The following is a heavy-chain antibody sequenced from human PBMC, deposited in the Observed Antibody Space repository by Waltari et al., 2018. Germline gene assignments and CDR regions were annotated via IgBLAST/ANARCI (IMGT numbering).Heavy chain of an antibody. D-gene: IGHD2-2*01. CDR1: GGSFSGYY. V-gene: IGHV4-34*01. Sequence: QVQLQQWGAGLLKPSETLSLTCAVYGGSFSGYYWSWIRQPPGKGLEGIGEINHSGSTNYNPSLKSRVTISVDTSKNQFSLKLSSVTAADTAVYYCARVRYCSSTSCARPRLPYYYYYMDVWGKGTTVTISS. J-gene: IGHJ6*03. CDR3: ARVRYCSSTSCARPRLPYYYYYMDV. CDR2: INHSGST.